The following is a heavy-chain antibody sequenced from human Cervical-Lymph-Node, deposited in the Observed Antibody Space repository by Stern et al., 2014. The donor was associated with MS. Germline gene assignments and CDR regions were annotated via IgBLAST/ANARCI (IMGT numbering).Heavy chain of an antibody. J-gene: IGHJ4*02. CDR2: KKQDGSEK. D-gene: IGHD3-22*01. Sequence: VQLVESGGGLVPPGGSLRLSCAASGFTFSSYWMSWVRQAPGKGLEWVANKKQDGSEKYYVDSVKGRFTISRDNAKNSLYLQMNSLRAEDTAVYYCAREGSSGPFDYWGQGTLVTVSS. CDR1: GFTFSSYW. V-gene: IGHV3-7*03. CDR3: AREGSSGPFDY.